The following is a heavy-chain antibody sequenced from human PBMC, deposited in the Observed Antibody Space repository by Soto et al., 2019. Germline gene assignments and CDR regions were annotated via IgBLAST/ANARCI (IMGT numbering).Heavy chain of an antibody. Sequence: TGGSLRLSCAASGFTFSSHWMHWVRQVPGKGLVWVAHITADGSSATYADSVKGRFTISRDNAKNTLYLQMNTLRVEDTAVYYCADLFAGFDIWGQGTMVTVSS. J-gene: IGHJ3*02. CDR3: ADLFAGFDI. CDR2: ITADGSSA. V-gene: IGHV3-74*01. CDR1: GFTFSSHW.